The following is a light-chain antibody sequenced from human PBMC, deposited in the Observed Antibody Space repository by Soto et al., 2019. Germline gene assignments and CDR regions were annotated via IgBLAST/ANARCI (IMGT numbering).Light chain of an antibody. CDR1: SXDIGYYNY. CDR2: EVT. CDR3: SSYTSVTARV. V-gene: IGLV2-14*01. Sequence: QSVLAQPASVSGSLGQSITICCSGTSXDIGYYNYVSWYQQHPGKAPRLIIYEVTHRPSGVSNRFSGSKSGNTASLTISGLQAEDEADYFCSSYTSVTARVFGTGTKATVL. J-gene: IGLJ1*01.